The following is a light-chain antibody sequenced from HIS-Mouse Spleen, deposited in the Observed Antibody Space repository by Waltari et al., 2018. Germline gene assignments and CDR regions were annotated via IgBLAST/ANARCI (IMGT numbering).Light chain of an antibody. Sequence: QSALTQPRSVSGSPGQSVTISCTETSSDVGGYNYVSWYQQHPGKAPKLMIYDVSTRPSGVPDRFSGSKSGNTASLTISGLQAEDEADYYCCSYAGSYTLVFGGGTKLTVL. J-gene: IGLJ2*01. CDR1: SSDVGGYNY. V-gene: IGLV2-11*01. CDR3: CSYAGSYTLV. CDR2: DVS.